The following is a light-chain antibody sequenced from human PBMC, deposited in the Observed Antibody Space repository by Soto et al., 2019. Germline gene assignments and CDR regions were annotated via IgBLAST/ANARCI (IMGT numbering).Light chain of an antibody. V-gene: IGKV3-20*01. J-gene: IGKJ4*01. CDR2: GAS. Sequence: EIVLTQSPGTLSLSPGERATLSCRASQSVSSSYLAWYQQKPGQAPRLLIYGASSRATGIPDRFSGSGSGTDFTLTISRLDPEDFAVYYCQQYASSSLTFGGGTKVEIK. CDR1: QSVSSSY. CDR3: QQYASSSLT.